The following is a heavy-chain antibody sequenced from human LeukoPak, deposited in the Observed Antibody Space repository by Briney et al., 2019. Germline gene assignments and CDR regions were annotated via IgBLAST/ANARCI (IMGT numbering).Heavy chain of an antibody. Sequence: PGGSLRLSCAASGFTFSSYAMSWVRQAPGEGLEWVSAISGSGGSTYYADSVKGRFTISRDNSKNTLYLQMNSLRAEDTAVYYCAKDFPSSGYYGSYFDYWGQGTLVTVSS. CDR1: GFTFSSYA. V-gene: IGHV3-23*01. CDR2: ISGSGGST. J-gene: IGHJ4*02. CDR3: AKDFPSSGYYGSYFDY. D-gene: IGHD3-22*01.